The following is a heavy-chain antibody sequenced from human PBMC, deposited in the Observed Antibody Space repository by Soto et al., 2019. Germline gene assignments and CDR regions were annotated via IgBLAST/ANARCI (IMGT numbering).Heavy chain of an antibody. V-gene: IGHV4-59*01. J-gene: IGHJ6*02. CDR1: GGSISNYY. CDR2: IYYTGST. D-gene: IGHD5-12*01. CDR3: ARQTSGGLYYYYYYGMDV. Sequence: SETLSLTCIVSGGSISNYYWSWIRQPPGKGLEWIGLIYYTGSTNYNPSLKSRVTISADTSKNQFSLRLSSVIAADTAVYYCARQTSGGLYYYYYYGMDVWGQGTTVTVSS.